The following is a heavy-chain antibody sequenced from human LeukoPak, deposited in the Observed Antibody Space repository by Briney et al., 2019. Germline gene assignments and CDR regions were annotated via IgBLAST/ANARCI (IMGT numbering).Heavy chain of an antibody. CDR2: IHPNSGGT. D-gene: IGHD3-22*01. Sequence: SVKVSCTASGYTFTGYYMHWVRQAPGQGLEWMGWIHPNSGGTKYAQRFQGRVTVTRDTSISTVYMELSRLRSDDTAVYYCARWGKYYYDSSGYYYWGQGTLVSVSS. CDR3: ARWGKYYYDSSGYYY. J-gene: IGHJ4*02. V-gene: IGHV1-2*02. CDR1: GYTFTGYY.